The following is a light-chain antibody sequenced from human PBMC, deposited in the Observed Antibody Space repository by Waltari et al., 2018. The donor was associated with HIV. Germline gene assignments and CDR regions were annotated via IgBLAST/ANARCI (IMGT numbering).Light chain of an antibody. CDR2: DVD. J-gene: IGLJ3*02. Sequence: AVTQPASVSGLPGQSTTISCTGGDSDFGLSNFVSWYQQHSGNPPKLILYDVDSRASGVSDRFSGSMSGNTASLTISGLRAEDEAHYYCASFTGDNTVMFGGGTEVTVL. CDR3: ASFTGDNTVM. CDR1: DSDFGLSNF. V-gene: IGLV2-14*03.